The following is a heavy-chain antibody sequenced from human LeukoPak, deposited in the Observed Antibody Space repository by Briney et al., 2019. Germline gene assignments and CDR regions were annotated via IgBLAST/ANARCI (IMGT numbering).Heavy chain of an antibody. CDR1: GYTFTSYD. D-gene: IGHD2-2*01. Sequence: SVKVSCKASGYTFTSYDINWVRQATGQGLEWMGWKNPNSGRTGFAQKFQGRLTMTMNTSISTAYMELSSLTSEDTAVYYCARGPVSTHGMDVWGQGTTVTVS. CDR3: ARGPVSTHGMDV. J-gene: IGHJ6*02. CDR2: KNPNSGRT. V-gene: IGHV1-8*01.